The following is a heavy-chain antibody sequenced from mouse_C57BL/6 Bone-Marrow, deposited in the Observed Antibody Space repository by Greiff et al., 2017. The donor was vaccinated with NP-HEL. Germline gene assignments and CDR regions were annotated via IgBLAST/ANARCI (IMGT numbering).Heavy chain of an antibody. CDR3: ARRYRGLYYYAMDY. V-gene: IGHV5-17*01. CDR2: ISSGSSTI. Sequence: EVMLVESGGGLVKPGGSLKLSCAASGFTFSDYGMHWVRQAPETGLEWVAYISSGSSTIYYADTVKGRFTISRDNAKNTLFLQMTSLRSEDTAMYYCARRYRGLYYYAMDYWGQGTSVTVSS. D-gene: IGHD2-12*01. CDR1: GFTFSDYG. J-gene: IGHJ4*01.